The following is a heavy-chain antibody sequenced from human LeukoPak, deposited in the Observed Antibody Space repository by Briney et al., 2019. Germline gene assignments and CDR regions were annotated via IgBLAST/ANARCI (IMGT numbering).Heavy chain of an antibody. V-gene: IGHV4-34*01. J-gene: IGHJ4*02. D-gene: IGHD3-10*01. Sequence: PETLSLTCAVYGGSFSGYYWSWVRQPPGKGREWIGEINHSGSTNYNPSLKSRVTISVDSSKNQFSLKLSSVTAADTAVYYCARANYYGSGSYYNDFDYWGQGTLVTVSS. CDR3: ARANYYGSGSYYNDFDY. CDR2: INHSGST. CDR1: GGSFSGYY.